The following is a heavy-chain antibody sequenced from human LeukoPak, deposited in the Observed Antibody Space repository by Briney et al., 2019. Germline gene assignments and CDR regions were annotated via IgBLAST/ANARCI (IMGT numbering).Heavy chain of an antibody. CDR1: GYSFTSYW. J-gene: IGHJ6*03. CDR2: IYPGDSDT. Sequence: GESLKISCKGSGYSFTSYWIGWVRQMPGKGLDWIGIIYPGDSDTRFRPSFQGQVTISAHKSISTAYLQWSSMKASDTAMYYCARRVTYYYDSSGYYYYYYMDVWGKGTTVTVSS. D-gene: IGHD3-22*01. V-gene: IGHV5-51*01. CDR3: ARRVTYYYDSSGYYYYYYMDV.